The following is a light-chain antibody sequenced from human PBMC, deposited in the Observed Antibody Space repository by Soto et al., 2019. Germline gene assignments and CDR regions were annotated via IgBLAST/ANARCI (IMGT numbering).Light chain of an antibody. CDR3: QQYYSTPLT. CDR1: QSVLYSSNNKNY. Sequence: DIVMTQSPDSLAVSLGERATINCKSSQSVLYSSNNKNYLAWYQQKPGQPPKLLIYWASTRESGVPYRFSGSGSGTDFILTISSLQAEYVAVYYCQQYYSTPLTFGHGTKLEIK. J-gene: IGKJ2*01. V-gene: IGKV4-1*01. CDR2: WAS.